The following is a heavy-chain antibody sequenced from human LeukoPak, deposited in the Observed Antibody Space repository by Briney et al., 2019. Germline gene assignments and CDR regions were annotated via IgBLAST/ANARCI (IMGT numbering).Heavy chain of an antibody. CDR1: GFAFNNYA. D-gene: IGHD6-19*01. CDR3: AKDAYSSGWYGYYFDY. V-gene: IGHV3-23*01. Sequence: PGGSLRLSCTASGFAFNNYAMGWVRQAPGKGLEWVSLINGDADAIKYADSVKGRFTISRDNSKNTLSLQMNSLRAEDTAVYYCAKDAYSSGWYGYYFDYWGQGTLVTVSS. J-gene: IGHJ4*02. CDR2: INGDADAI.